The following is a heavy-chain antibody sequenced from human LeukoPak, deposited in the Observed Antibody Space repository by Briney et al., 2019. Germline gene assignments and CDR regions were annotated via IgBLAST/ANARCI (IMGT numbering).Heavy chain of an antibody. J-gene: IGHJ4*02. Sequence: PGGSLRLSCAASGFTFSSYAMSWVRQAPGKGLEWVSAISGSGGSTYYADSVKGRFTISRDNSENTLYLQMNSLRAEDTAVYYCAKDRRYSYASYYFDYWGQGTLVTVSS. CDR1: GFTFSSYA. CDR2: ISGSGGST. CDR3: AKDRRYSYASYYFDY. V-gene: IGHV3-23*01. D-gene: IGHD5-18*01.